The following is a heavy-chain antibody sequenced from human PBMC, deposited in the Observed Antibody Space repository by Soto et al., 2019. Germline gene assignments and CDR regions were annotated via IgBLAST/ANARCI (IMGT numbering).Heavy chain of an antibody. CDR1: GGSISSGDYY. CDR3: ASDRSGEGYCSGGSFDWFVP. D-gene: IGHD2-15*01. V-gene: IGHV4-30-4*01. J-gene: IGHJ5*02. CDR2: IYYSGST. Sequence: SETLSLTCTVSGGSISSGDYYWSWIRQPPGKGLEWIGYIYYSGSTYYNPSLKSRVTISVDTSKNQFSLKLSSVTAADTAVYYCASDRSGEGYCSGGSFDWFVPWGQGTLVTV.